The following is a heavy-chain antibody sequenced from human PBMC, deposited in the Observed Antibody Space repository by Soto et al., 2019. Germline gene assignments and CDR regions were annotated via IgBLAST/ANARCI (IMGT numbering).Heavy chain of an antibody. V-gene: IGHV1-69*06. CDR3: ARAFHSSSSTYYYYGMDV. CDR1: GGTFSSYA. D-gene: IGHD6-6*01. CDR2: IIPIFGTA. J-gene: IGHJ6*02. Sequence: QVQLVQSGAEVKKPGSSVKVSCKASGGTFSSYAISWVRQAPGQGLEWMGGIIPIFGTANYAQKFQGRVTITADKYTSTAYLEVNSLRSEETAVYYCARAFHSSSSTYYYYGMDVWGQGTTVTVSS.